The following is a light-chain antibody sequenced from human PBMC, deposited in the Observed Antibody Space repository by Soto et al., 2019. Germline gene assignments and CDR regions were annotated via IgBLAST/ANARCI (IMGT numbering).Light chain of an antibody. Sequence: SLSASVGDSIAITCRASQSISSWVAWYQQKPGKAPKLLIYAASSLQSGVPSRFSGSGSGTDFTLTISSLQPEDFATYYCQQSYSTPWTFGQGTKVDI. CDR2: AAS. V-gene: IGKV1-39*01. J-gene: IGKJ1*01. CDR1: QSISSW. CDR3: QQSYSTPWT.